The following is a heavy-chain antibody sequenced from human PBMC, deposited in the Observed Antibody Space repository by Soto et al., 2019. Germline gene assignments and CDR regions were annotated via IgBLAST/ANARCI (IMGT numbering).Heavy chain of an antibody. J-gene: IGHJ4*02. CDR3: AKSFDWSPENPHFDY. D-gene: IGHD3-9*01. Sequence: GGSLRLSCAASGFTFSRYAMNWVRQAPGKGLEWVSGISGNGGTTYYADSVKGRFTISRDNSKNTLYLQMNSLRVEDTAVYYCAKSFDWSPENPHFDYWGQGTLVTVSS. CDR2: ISGNGGTT. V-gene: IGHV3-23*01. CDR1: GFTFSRYA.